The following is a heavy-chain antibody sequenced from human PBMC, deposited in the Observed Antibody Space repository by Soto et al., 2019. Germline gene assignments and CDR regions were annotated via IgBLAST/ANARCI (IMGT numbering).Heavy chain of an antibody. J-gene: IGHJ4*02. D-gene: IGHD5-18*01. CDR2: ISGRGSSA. V-gene: IGHV3-23*01. Sequence: EVQLLESGGGLVQPGGSLRLSFAASEFSFGGYAMSWVRPAPGKGLEGVSSISGRGSSAFYAASVRGRFTISRDNTGNTVSLQMNSLRAEDTALYYCAKGSRGYTTYYFDYWGQGTRITVSS. CDR3: AKGSRGYTTYYFDY. CDR1: EFSFGGYA.